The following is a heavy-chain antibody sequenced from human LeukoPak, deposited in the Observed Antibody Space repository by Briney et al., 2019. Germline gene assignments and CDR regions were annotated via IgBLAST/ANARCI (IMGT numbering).Heavy chain of an antibody. CDR3: ARSGLGRYRSGRMGGFVY. J-gene: IGHJ4*02. D-gene: IGHD5-18*01. CDR1: GGTFSSYA. CDR2: IIPIFDTV. Sequence: SVNVSCKASGGTFSSYAISWVRQAPGPGREWMGRIIPIFDTVNYAQKSQGRVTITTDASTSTAYMELSSLRSEDTAVYYCARSGLGRYRSGRMGGFVYWGQGTLVTVSS. V-gene: IGHV1-69*05.